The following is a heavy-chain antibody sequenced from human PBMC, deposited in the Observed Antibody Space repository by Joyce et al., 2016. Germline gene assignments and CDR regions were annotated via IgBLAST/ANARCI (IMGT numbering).Heavy chain of an antibody. CDR3: ARNDYGSGDDYTHAFVC. J-gene: IGHJ4*02. Sequence: QVQLVQSGAELKKPGSSVKVSCHASGETFSNHAISWGRQAPGQGPGWLVGITPSDDTTTYPEKFQGRVRINADKSTSPAFMELSGLKYDDKAIYYCARNDYGSGDDYTHAFVCWGKGSLIAVSS. V-gene: IGHV1-69*06. CDR2: ITPSDDTT. D-gene: IGHD4-17*01. CDR1: GETFSNHA.